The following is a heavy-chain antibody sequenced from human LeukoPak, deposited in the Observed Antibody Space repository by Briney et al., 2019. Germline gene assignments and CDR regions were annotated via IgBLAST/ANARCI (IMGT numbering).Heavy chain of an antibody. CDR2: IYNGGST. Sequence: GGSLRLSCAASGFTVSSNYMSWVRQAPGKGLEWVSVIYNGGSTYYADSVEGRFTISRDNSKNTLYLQMNSLRAEDTAVYYCAREGVSSSWPQYFDYWGQGTLVTVSS. V-gene: IGHV3-53*01. D-gene: IGHD6-13*01. J-gene: IGHJ4*02. CDR3: AREGVSSSWPQYFDY. CDR1: GFTVSSNY.